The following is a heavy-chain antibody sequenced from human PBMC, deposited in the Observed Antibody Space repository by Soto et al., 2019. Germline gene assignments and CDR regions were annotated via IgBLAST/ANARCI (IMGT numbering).Heavy chain of an antibody. CDR2: ISSSSSPI. Sequence: HPGGSLRLSCVASGFTFSSYGMNWVRRAPGKGLEWVSYISSSSSPIYYADSVKGRFTISRDNAENSLYLQMNSLRDEDTAVYYCARRSSPEIHVVTRHFDYWGQGTLVTVSS. J-gene: IGHJ4*02. CDR1: GFTFSSYG. V-gene: IGHV3-48*02. CDR3: ARRSSPEIHVVTRHFDY. D-gene: IGHD3-22*01.